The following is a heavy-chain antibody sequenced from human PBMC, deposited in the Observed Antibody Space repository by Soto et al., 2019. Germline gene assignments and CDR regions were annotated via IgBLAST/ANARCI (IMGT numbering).Heavy chain of an antibody. CDR2: INQDGSEK. Sequence: EVHLVESGGGLVQTGGSLRLSCAIFESTVSRDWMNWVRQAPGKGREWVAHINQDGSEKYYVDSVKGRFTISRDNAKKSLDLQMNSLRPADTAMYYCAGGVGDAFWGQGTLVTVSS. V-gene: IGHV3-7*04. D-gene: IGHD1-26*01. J-gene: IGHJ4*02. CDR3: AGGVGDAF. CDR1: ESTVSRDW.